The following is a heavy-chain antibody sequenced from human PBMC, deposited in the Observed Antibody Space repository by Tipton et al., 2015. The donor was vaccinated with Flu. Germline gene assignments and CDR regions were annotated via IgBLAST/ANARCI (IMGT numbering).Heavy chain of an antibody. J-gene: IGHJ3*02. CDR3: ATEFRPPSHSGSGSSAFDI. D-gene: IGHD3-10*01. CDR2: IYHSGST. Sequence: TLSLTCIVSGYSISSGYYWGWIRQPPGKGLEWIGSIYHSGSTYYNPSLKSRVTISVDTSKNQFSLKLTSVTAADTAVYYCATEFRPPSHSGSGSSAFDIWGQGTMVTVSS. CDR1: GYSISSGYY. V-gene: IGHV4-38-2*02.